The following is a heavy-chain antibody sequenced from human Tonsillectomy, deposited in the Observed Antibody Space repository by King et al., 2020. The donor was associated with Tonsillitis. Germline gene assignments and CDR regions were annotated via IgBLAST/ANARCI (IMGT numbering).Heavy chain of an antibody. Sequence: EVQLVESGGGLVQPGGSLRLSSAASGFTFSSYAMSWVRQAPGKGLEWVSAISGSGGRTNYADSVKGRFTISRDNSKNTLYLQMNSLRAEDTAVYYCAKGYYYDSSWGGFDYWGQGTLVTVSS. J-gene: IGHJ4*02. V-gene: IGHV3-23*04. D-gene: IGHD3-22*01. CDR3: AKGYYYDSSWGGFDY. CDR1: GFTFSSYA. CDR2: ISGSGGRT.